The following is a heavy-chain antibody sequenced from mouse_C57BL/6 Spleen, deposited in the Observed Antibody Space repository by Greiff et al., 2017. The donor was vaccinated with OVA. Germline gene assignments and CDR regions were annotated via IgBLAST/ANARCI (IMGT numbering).Heavy chain of an antibody. J-gene: IGHJ1*03. CDR3: ARGDYYYGSSYWYFDV. D-gene: IGHD1-1*01. CDR1: GYTFTSYW. V-gene: IGHV1-55*01. CDR2: IYPGSGST. Sequence: QVQLQQPGAELVKPGASVKMSCKASGYTFTSYWITWVKQRPGQGLEWIGDIYPGSGSTNYNEKFKSKATLTVDTSSSTAYMQLSSLTSEDSAVYYCARGDYYYGSSYWYFDVWGTGTTATVSS.